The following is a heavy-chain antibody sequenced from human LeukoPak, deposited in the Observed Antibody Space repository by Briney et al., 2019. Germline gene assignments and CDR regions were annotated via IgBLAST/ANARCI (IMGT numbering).Heavy chain of an antibody. D-gene: IGHD6-19*01. V-gene: IGHV3-64*01. J-gene: IGHJ6*03. CDR2: ISSNGGST. Sequence: TGGSLRLSCAASGFTFSSYAMHWARQAPGKGLEYVSAISSNGGSTYYANSVKGRFTISRDNSKNTLYLQMGSLRAEDMAVYYCARLRVQQWLVRHYYMDVWGKGTTVTVSS. CDR1: GFTFSSYA. CDR3: ARLRVQQWLVRHYYMDV.